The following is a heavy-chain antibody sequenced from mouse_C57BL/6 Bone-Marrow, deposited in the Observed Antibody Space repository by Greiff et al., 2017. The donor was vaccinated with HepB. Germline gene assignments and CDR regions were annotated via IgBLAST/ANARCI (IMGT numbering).Heavy chain of an antibody. Sequence: VQLQQSGPELVKPGASVKISCKASGYAFSSSWMNWVKQRPGKGLEWIGRIYPGDGDTNYNGKFKGKATLTADKSSSTAYMQLSSLTSEDSAVYFCARSGTRFSTTVVAHFDYWGQGTTLTVSS. V-gene: IGHV1-82*01. CDR1: GYAFSSSW. J-gene: IGHJ2*01. CDR2: IYPGDGDT. D-gene: IGHD1-1*01. CDR3: ARSGTRFSTTVVAHFDY.